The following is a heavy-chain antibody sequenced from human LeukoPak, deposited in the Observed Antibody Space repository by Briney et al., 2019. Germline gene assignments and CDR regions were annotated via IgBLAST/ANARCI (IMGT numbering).Heavy chain of an antibody. CDR2: INPNSGGT. J-gene: IGHJ5*02. Sequence: ASVKVSCKASGYTFTGYYMHWVRQAPGQGLEWMGWINPNSGGTNYAQKFQGRVTMTRDTSISTAYMELRSLRSDDTAVYYCARALPIRGSSWRKYNWFDPWGQGTLVTVSS. V-gene: IGHV1-2*02. D-gene: IGHD6-13*01. CDR3: ARALPIRGSSWRKYNWFDP. CDR1: GYTFTGYY.